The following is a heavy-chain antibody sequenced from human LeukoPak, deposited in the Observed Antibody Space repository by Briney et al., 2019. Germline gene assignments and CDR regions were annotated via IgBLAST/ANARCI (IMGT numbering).Heavy chain of an antibody. V-gene: IGHV1-18*01. Sequence: ASVKVSCKASGYIFTTYGISWVRQAPGQGLEWMGLINTYNGNTNYAQKLQGRVTMTTDTSTTTAYMELRSLRSDDTAVYYCARDGVRWELPSAFDIWGQGTMVTVSS. D-gene: IGHD4-23*01. CDR1: GYIFTTYG. J-gene: IGHJ3*02. CDR3: ARDGVRWELPSAFDI. CDR2: INTYNGNT.